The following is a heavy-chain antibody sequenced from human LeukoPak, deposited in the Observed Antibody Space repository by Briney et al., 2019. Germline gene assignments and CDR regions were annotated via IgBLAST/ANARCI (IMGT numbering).Heavy chain of an antibody. CDR1: GFTFSRFW. CDR3: ASASPAADY. CDR2: INQAGSEK. J-gene: IGHJ4*02. V-gene: IGHV3-7*01. Sequence: GGSLRLSCAASGFTFSRFWMSWVRQAPGKGLEWVANINQAGSEKYYVDSVKGRFTISRDNAKNSLYLLMNSLRAADTAVYYCASASPAADYWGQGTLVTVSS. D-gene: IGHD2-2*01.